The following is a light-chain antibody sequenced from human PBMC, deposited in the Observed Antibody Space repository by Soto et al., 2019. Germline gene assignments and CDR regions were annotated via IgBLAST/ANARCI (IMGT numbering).Light chain of an antibody. CDR3: QSYDSGLSAFYV. CDR1: GSNIGAGYD. V-gene: IGLV1-40*01. Sequence: QSVLAQPPSVSGAPGQRVTISCTGSGSNIGAGYDVHWYQQLPGTAPKLLIYHNSDRPSGVPDRFSGSKSGTSASLAITGLQAEDEADYYCQSYDSGLSAFYVFGTGTKVTVL. CDR2: HNS. J-gene: IGLJ1*01.